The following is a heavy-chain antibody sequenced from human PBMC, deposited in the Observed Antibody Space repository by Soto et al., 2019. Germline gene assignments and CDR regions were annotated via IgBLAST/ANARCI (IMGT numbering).Heavy chain of an antibody. V-gene: IGHV1-69*01. CDR2: IIPIFGTA. CDR1: GGTFSSYA. J-gene: IGHJ6*02. Sequence: QVQLVQSGAEVKKPGSSVKVSCKASGGTFSSYAISWVRQAPGQGLEWMGGIIPIFGTANYAQKFQGRVTITADESTSTAHMELSSLRSEDTAVYYCARRAVVVAATPISYYYYYGMDVWGQGTTVTVSS. CDR3: ARRAVVVAATPISYYYYYGMDV. D-gene: IGHD2-15*01.